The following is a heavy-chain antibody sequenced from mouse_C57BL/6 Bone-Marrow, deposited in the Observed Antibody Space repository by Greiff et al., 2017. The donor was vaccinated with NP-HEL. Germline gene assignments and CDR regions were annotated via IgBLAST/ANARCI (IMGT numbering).Heavy chain of an antibody. J-gene: IGHJ4*01. CDR2: ISDGGSYT. CDR3: ASPHMITTRYYAMDY. CDR1: GFTFSSYA. V-gene: IGHV5-4*03. D-gene: IGHD2-4*01. Sequence: EVKVVESGGGLVKPGGSLKLSCAASGFTFSSYAMSWVRQTPEKRLEWVATISDGGSYTYYPDNVKGRFTISRDNAKNNLYLQMSHLKSEETAMYYCASPHMITTRYYAMDYGGQGTSVTVSS.